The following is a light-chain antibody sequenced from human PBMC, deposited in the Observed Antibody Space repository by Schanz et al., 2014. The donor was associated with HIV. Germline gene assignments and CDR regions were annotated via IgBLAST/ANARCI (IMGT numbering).Light chain of an antibody. CDR2: ATS. J-gene: IGKJ1*01. Sequence: EIVLTQSPGTLSLSPGERASLSCRASHIVNNRYFAWYKQEHGQPPRLLIYATSTRAAGIPDRFSGTGSGTDFTLTISSLEPEDYAVYYCQQYGSLPWTFGQGTKVEVK. CDR1: HIVNNRY. V-gene: IGKV3-20*01. CDR3: QQYGSLPWT.